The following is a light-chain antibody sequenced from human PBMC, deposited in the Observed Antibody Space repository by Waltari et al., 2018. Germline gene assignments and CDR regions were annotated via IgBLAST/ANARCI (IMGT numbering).Light chain of an antibody. V-gene: IGKV4-1*01. J-gene: IGKJ2*01. Sequence: DIVMTQSPDSLAVSLGERATINCKSSQSVLSSSNNKNYLGWYQQKPGPPPKLLISWASTRESGVPARFSGSGSGTDFTLTISSLQAEDVAVYYCQQCYSSPYTFGQGTKLEIK. CDR1: QSVLSSSNNKNY. CDR2: WAS. CDR3: QQCYSSPYT.